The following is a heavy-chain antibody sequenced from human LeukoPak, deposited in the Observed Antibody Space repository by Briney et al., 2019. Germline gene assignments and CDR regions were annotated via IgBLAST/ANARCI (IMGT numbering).Heavy chain of an antibody. V-gene: IGHV3-23*01. J-gene: IGHJ4*02. CDR1: VFTFSSYA. Sequence: GGALRLSCAASVFTFSSYAMSWVRQAPGKGLEWVSAISGSGGSTYYADSVKGRFTISRDNSKNTLYLQMNSLRAEDTAVYYCAKAPSGYDWSPFDYWGQGTLVTVSS. CDR3: AKAPSGYDWSPFDY. D-gene: IGHD5-12*01. CDR2: ISGSGGST.